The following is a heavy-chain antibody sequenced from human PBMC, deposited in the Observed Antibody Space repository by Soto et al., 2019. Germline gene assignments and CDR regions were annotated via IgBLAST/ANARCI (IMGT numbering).Heavy chain of an antibody. Sequence: QVQLVESGGGVVQPGRSLRLSCAASGFTFSSYAMHWVRQAPGKGLEWVAVISYDGSNKYYADSVKGRFTISRDNSKNPLYLQMNSLRAEDTAVYYCARDRGRYNWRLGAGWFDPWGQGTLVTVSS. D-gene: IGHD1-1*01. CDR3: ARDRGRYNWRLGAGWFDP. CDR1: GFTFSSYA. J-gene: IGHJ5*02. V-gene: IGHV3-30-3*01. CDR2: ISYDGSNK.